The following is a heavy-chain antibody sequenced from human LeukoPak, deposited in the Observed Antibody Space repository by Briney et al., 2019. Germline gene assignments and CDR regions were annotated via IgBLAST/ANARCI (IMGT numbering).Heavy chain of an antibody. CDR1: GGSISSGSYY. CDR2: IYTSGST. D-gene: IGHD1-26*01. J-gene: IGHJ4*02. CDR3: ARGSYMPLYVWELPLDY. V-gene: IGHV4-61*02. Sequence: PSETLSLTCTVSGGSISSGSYYWSWIRQPAGKGLEWIGRIYTSGSTNYNPSLKSRVTISVDTSKNQFSLKLSSVTAADTAVYYCARGSYMPLYVWELPLDYWGQGTLVTASS.